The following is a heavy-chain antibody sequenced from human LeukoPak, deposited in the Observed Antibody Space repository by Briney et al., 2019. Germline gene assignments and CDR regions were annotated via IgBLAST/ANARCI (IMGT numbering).Heavy chain of an antibody. D-gene: IGHD3-22*01. Sequence: SETLSLTCTVSGDSVSNGNYYWSWLRQPPGKALEWIGYIYYTGKTYYNPSLEGRVTILVDTSRNHFSVKLSSVTAADTAVYYCAGLVGRYSSGLYYYYFDYWGQGTLVTVSS. CDR2: IYYTGKT. CDR1: GDSVSNGNYY. CDR3: AGLVGRYSSGLYYYYFDY. J-gene: IGHJ4*02. V-gene: IGHV4-61*03.